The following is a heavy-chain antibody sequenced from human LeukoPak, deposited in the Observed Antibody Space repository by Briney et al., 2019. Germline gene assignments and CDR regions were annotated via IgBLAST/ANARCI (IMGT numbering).Heavy chain of an antibody. D-gene: IGHD6-19*01. CDR3: AAGGYSSGWYNRAAFDI. V-gene: IGHV3-23*01. CDR2: ISGSGGST. J-gene: IGHJ3*02. Sequence: GGSLRLSCAASGFTFSSYAMSWVRQAPGKGLEWVSAISGSGGSTYYADSVKGRFTISRDNSKNTLYLQMNSLRAEDTAVYYCAAGGYSSGWYNRAAFDIWGQGTMVTVSS. CDR1: GFTFSSYA.